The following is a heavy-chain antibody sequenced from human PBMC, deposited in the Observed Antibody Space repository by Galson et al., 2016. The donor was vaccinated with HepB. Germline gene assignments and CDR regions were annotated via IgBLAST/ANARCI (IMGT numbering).Heavy chain of an antibody. V-gene: IGHV3-15*01. CDR3: SNLYRVSFDY. CDR2: IRSNTDGGAT. Sequence: SLRLSCAASGFTFSNAWMSWVRQAPRKGLEWVGRIRSNTDGGATDYAAPVKGRFTISRDDSKKTLYLQMNSLKTEDTAVYYCSNLYRVSFDYWGQGTLVTVSS. D-gene: IGHD2/OR15-2a*01. CDR1: GFTFSNAW. J-gene: IGHJ4*02.